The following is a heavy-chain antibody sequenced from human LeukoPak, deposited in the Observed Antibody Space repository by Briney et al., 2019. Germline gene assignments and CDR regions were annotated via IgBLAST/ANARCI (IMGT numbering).Heavy chain of an antibody. D-gene: IGHD5-18*01. CDR1: GYTFTGYY. CDR3: ARDSAMANNWFDP. J-gene: IGHJ5*02. Sequence: ASVKVSCKASGYTFTGYYLHWVRQAPGQGLEWMGWISAYNGNTNYAQKLQGRVTMTTDTSTSTAYMELRSLRSDDTAVYYCARDSAMANNWFDPWGQGTLVTVSS. V-gene: IGHV1-18*04. CDR2: ISAYNGNT.